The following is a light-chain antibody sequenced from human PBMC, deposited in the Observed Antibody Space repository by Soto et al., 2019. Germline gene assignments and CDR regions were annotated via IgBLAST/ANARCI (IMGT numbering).Light chain of an antibody. CDR1: ISDVGGYNY. Sequence: QSALTQPPSASGSPGQSVTISCTGTISDVGGYNYVSWYQQHPGKAPKLMIYEVSKRPSGVPDRFSGSKCGNTASLTVSGLQAEDEADYYCSSYAGSNNGVFGGGTKLTVL. CDR2: EVS. CDR3: SSYAGSNNGV. V-gene: IGLV2-8*01. J-gene: IGLJ2*01.